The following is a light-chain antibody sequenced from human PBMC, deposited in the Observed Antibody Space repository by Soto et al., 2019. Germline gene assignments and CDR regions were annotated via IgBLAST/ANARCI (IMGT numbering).Light chain of an antibody. CDR2: KAS. J-gene: IGKJ1*01. CDR1: QSISSW. CDR3: QQYNSLWT. V-gene: IGKV1-5*03. Sequence: DIQMTQSPSTLSASVGDRVTITCRASQSISSWLAWYQQKPGKAPKLLLYKASSLESGVPSRFSGSGSGTEFTLTISRLQPDDFATYYCQQYNSLWTFGQGTKVEIK.